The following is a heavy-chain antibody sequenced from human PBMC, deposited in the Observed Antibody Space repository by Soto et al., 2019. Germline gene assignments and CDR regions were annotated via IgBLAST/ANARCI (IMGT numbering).Heavy chain of an antibody. D-gene: IGHD3-10*01. V-gene: IGHV1-2*02. Sequence: GASVKVSCKASGYTFTGYYMHWVRQAPGQGLEWMGWINPNSGGTNYAQKFQSRVTMTRDTSISTAYMELSRLRSDDTAVYYCARDPPMVRGVIYGMDVWGQGTTVTVSS. J-gene: IGHJ6*02. CDR1: GYTFTGYY. CDR2: INPNSGGT. CDR3: ARDPPMVRGVIYGMDV.